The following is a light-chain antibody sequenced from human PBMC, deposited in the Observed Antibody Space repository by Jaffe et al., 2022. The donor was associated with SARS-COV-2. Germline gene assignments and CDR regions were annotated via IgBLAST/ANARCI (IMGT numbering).Light chain of an antibody. CDR3: QQYGSSPET. J-gene: IGKJ1*01. CDR1: QTVNSRY. CDR2: VAS. V-gene: IGKV3-20*01. Sequence: EIVLTQSPGTLSLSPGERATLSCRASQTVNSRYLAWYQQKPGQAPRLLIYVASSRATGVPDRFSGSGSGTDFTLTISRLEPEDFAVYYCQQYGSSPETFGQGTKVEIK.